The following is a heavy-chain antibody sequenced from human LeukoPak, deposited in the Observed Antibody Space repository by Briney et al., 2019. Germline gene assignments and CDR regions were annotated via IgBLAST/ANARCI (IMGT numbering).Heavy chain of an antibody. Sequence: GGSLRLSCAASGFTFSDYYMSWIRQAPGRGLEWVSYISSSGSTIYYADSVKGRFTISRDNAKNSLYLQMNSLRAEDTAVYYCARERSDSSGYYPAAFDIWGQGIMVTVSS. D-gene: IGHD3-22*01. V-gene: IGHV3-11*01. CDR3: ARERSDSSGYYPAAFDI. CDR2: ISSSGSTI. CDR1: GFTFSDYY. J-gene: IGHJ3*02.